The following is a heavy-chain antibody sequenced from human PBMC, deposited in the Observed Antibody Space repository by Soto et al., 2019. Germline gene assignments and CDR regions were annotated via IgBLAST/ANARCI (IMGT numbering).Heavy chain of an antibody. CDR3: ARQTSVVAGTVFDY. V-gene: IGHV4-59*08. CDR1: GGSISSYY. D-gene: IGHD6-19*01. CDR2: IYSSGST. J-gene: IGHJ4*02. Sequence: PSETLSLTCTVSGGSISSYYWSWIRQPPGKGLEYIGYIYSSGSTNCNPSLKSRVTISVDTSKNQFSLKLSSVTAADTAVYYCARQTSVVAGTVFDYWGQGTLVTVSS.